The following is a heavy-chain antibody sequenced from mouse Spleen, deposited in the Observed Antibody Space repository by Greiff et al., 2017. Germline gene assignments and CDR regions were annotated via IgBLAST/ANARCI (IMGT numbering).Heavy chain of an antibody. V-gene: IGHV2-2*01. Sequence: QVQLKESGPGLVQPSQSLSITCTVSGFSLTSYGVHWVRQSPGKGLEWLGVIWSGGSTDYNAAFISRLSISKDNSKSQVFFKMNSLQADDTAIYYCARSQGRRTDYYAMDYWGQGTSVTVSS. D-gene: IGHD2-14*01. CDR1: GFSLTSYG. CDR3: ARSQGRRTDYYAMDY. J-gene: IGHJ4*01. CDR2: IWSGGST.